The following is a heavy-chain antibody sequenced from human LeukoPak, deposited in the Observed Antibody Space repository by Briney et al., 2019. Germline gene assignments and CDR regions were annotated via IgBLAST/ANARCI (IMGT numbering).Heavy chain of an antibody. CDR1: GYTFTRYF. J-gene: IGHJ5*02. CDR2: INPSGGST. Sequence: GASVKVSCKASGYTFTRYFIHWVRQAPGQGLEWMGIINPSGGSTSYAQKFQGRVTMTRDTSTSTVYMELSSLRSDDTAVYYCAGGRMRSGITMVRGVNWFDPWGQGTLITVSS. V-gene: IGHV1-46*01. D-gene: IGHD3-10*01. CDR3: AGGRMRSGITMVRGVNWFDP.